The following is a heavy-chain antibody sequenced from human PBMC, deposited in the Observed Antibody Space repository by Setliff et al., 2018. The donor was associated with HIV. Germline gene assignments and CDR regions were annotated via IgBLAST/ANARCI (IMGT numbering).Heavy chain of an antibody. D-gene: IGHD1-26*01. CDR3: TTDLGSGRFSWNNN. J-gene: IGHJ4*02. V-gene: IGHV3-15*01. Sequence: GGSLRLSCAAAGFTFSNAWMTWVRQAPGKGLEWVARIRHKKNGGTTYYAAPVEGRFTISRDDSKNTLSLQMNSLKTEDTAIYYCTTDLGSGRFSWNNNWGQGTLVTVAS. CDR1: GFTFSNAW. CDR2: IRHKKNGGTT.